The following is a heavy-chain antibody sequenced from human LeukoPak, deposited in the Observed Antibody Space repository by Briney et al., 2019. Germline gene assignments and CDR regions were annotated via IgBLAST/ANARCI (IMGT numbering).Heavy chain of an antibody. CDR1: GYTFTSYG. J-gene: IGHJ6*03. D-gene: IGHD4-11*01. CDR3: ARDPHMTTPYYYYMDV. CDR2: ISAYNGNT. V-gene: IGHV1-18*01. Sequence: GASVKVSCKASGYTFTSYGISWVRQAPGQGLEWMGWISAYNGNTNYAQKLQGRGTMTTDTSTSTAYMELRSLRSDDTAVYYCARDPHMTTPYYYYMDVWGKGTTVTVSS.